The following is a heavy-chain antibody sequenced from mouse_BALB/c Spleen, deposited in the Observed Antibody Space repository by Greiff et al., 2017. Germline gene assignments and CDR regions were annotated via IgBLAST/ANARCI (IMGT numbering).Heavy chain of an antibody. J-gene: IGHJ4*01. D-gene: IGHD1-2*01. CDR2: ISSGGGST. CDR1: GFAFSSYD. V-gene: IGHV5-12-1*01. Sequence: EVKLVESGGGLVKPGGSLKLSCAASGFAFSSYDMSWVRQTPEKRLEWVAYISSGGGSTYYPDTVKGRFTISRDNAKNTLYLQMSSLKSEDTAMYYCARLGHYYGYGAMDYWGQGTSVTVSS. CDR3: ARLGHYYGYGAMDY.